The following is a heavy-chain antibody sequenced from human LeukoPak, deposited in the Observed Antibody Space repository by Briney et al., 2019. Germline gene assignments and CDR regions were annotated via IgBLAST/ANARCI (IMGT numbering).Heavy chain of an antibody. Sequence: PSQTLSLTCTVSGGSISSGGYYWSWIRQPPGKGLEWIGYIYHSGSTYYNPSLKSRVTISVDRSKNQFSLKLSSVTAADTAVYYCASPAAADMPHDYWGQGTLVTVSS. CDR3: ASPAAADMPHDY. J-gene: IGHJ4*02. V-gene: IGHV4-30-2*01. D-gene: IGHD6-13*01. CDR2: IYHSGST. CDR1: GGSISSGGYY.